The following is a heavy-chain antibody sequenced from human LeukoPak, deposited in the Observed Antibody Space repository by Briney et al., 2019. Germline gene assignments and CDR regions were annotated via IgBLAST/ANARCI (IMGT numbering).Heavy chain of an antibody. CDR3: ARERWPYAFDI. CDR1: GGTFISYA. Sequence: ASVKVSCKASGGTFISYAISWVRQAPGQGLEWMGGIIPIFGTANYAQKFQGRVTITADESTSTAYMELSSLRSEDTAVYYCARERWPYAFDIWGQGIMVTVSS. V-gene: IGHV1-69*13. J-gene: IGHJ3*02. D-gene: IGHD5-24*01. CDR2: IIPIFGTA.